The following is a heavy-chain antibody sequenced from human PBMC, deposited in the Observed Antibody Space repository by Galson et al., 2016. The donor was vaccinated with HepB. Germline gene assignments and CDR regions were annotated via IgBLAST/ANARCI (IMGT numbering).Heavy chain of an antibody. CDR1: GGSFSGYY. J-gene: IGHJ3*02. V-gene: IGHV4-34*01. CDR3: ARGNYSAFDI. Sequence: ETLSLTCTVYGGSFSGYYWSWIRQPPGKGLEWIGEINHSGSTNYNPSLKSRVTISVDTSENQFSLKLSSVTAADTAVYYCARGNYSAFDIWGQGTMVTVSS. CDR2: INHSGST. D-gene: IGHD2-21*01.